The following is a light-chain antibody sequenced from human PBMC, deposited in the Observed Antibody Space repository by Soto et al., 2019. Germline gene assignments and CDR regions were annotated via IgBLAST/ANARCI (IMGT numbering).Light chain of an antibody. CDR2: DAS. Sequence: IVLTQSLATLSLCTGERATLSCRASQSVGNYLAWYKQRPGQAPSLLISDASNRATGIPARFSGSGSGTDFPLTSRSLEPDDCAVYYCQQRRDWPPGATFGQGTRLDIK. V-gene: IGKV3-11*01. J-gene: IGKJ5*01. CDR3: QQRRDWPPGAT. CDR1: QSVGNY.